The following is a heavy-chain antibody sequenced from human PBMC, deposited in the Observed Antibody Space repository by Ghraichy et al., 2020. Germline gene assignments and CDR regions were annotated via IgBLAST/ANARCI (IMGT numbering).Heavy chain of an antibody. CDR3: ARDFRRGQVLLWFGELLYRDQHYYYGMDV. V-gene: IGHV3-64*01. Sequence: GESLNISCAASGFTFSSYAMHWVRQAPGKGLEYVSAISSNGGSTYYANSVKGRFTISRDNSKNTLYLQMGSLRAEDMAVYYCARDFRRGQVLLWFGELLYRDQHYYYGMDVWGQGTTVTVSS. D-gene: IGHD3-10*01. CDR1: GFTFSSYA. J-gene: IGHJ6*02. CDR2: ISSNGGST.